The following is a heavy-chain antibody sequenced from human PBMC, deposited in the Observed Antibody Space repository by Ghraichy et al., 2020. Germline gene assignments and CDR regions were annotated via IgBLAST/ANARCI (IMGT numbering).Heavy chain of an antibody. J-gene: IGHJ6*02. V-gene: IGHV3-11*01. CDR2: ISSSGSTI. D-gene: IGHD3-9*01. CDR3: ARDPIAYYDILTGDHYGMDV. CDR1: GFTFSDYY. Sequence: GSLRLSCAASGFTFSDYYMSWIRQAPGKGLEWVSYISSSGSTIYYADSVKGRFTISRDNAKNSLYLQMNSLRAEDTAVYYCARDPIAYYDILTGDHYGMDVWGQGTTVTVSS.